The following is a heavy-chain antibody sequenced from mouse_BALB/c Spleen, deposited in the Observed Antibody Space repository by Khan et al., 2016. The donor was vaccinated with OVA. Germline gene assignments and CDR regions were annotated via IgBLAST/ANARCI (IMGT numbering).Heavy chain of an antibody. CDR1: GFTFSTYG. V-gene: IGHV5-6*01. CDR2: VSTGGSYT. J-gene: IGHJ3*01. D-gene: IGHD1-1*01. Sequence: EVQLQESGGDLVTPGGSLKLSCAASGFTFSTYGMSWVRQAPDKRLEWVATVSTGGSYTYYPDSVKGRFTISRDNAKNTLYLQMSGLRSEDTAMFYCTRLAYYYDSEGFAYWGQGTRVTVSA. CDR3: TRLAYYYDSEGFAY.